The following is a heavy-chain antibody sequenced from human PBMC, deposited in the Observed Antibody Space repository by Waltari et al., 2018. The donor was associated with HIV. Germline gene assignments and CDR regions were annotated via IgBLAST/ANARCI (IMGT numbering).Heavy chain of an antibody. V-gene: IGHV3-53*01. D-gene: IGHD5-18*01. Sequence: EVQLVQSGGGLIQPGGSLRLSCAASGSTVSSNYMSWVRQAPGQGLEWVSVIYSGGSTFYADSVQGRFTISRDNAKNTLFLQLNSLRAEDTAVYYCARDRGDSFFPYWGQGTLVTVSS. J-gene: IGHJ4*02. CDR1: GSTVSSNY. CDR3: ARDRGDSFFPY. CDR2: IYSGGST.